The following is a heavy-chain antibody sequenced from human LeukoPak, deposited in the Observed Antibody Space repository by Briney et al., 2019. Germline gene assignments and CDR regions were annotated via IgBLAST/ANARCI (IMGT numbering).Heavy chain of an antibody. Sequence: GGSLRVSCAASGFTFSSYAMHWVRQAPGKGLEWVAVISYDGSNKYYADSVKGRFTISRDNSKNTLYLQMNSLRAEDTAVYYCASGTYQLLLSWFDPWGQGTMVTVSS. CDR2: ISYDGSNK. CDR3: ASGTYQLLLSWFDP. J-gene: IGHJ5*02. CDR1: GFTFSSYA. D-gene: IGHD2-2*01. V-gene: IGHV3-30*04.